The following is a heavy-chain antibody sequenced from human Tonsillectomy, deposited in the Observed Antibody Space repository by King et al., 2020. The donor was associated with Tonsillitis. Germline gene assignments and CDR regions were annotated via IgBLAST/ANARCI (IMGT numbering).Heavy chain of an antibody. D-gene: IGHD7-27*01. J-gene: IGHJ3*02. V-gene: IGHV1-69*01. Sequence: QLVQSGAEVKKPGSSVKVSCKASGGTFSSYAISWVRQAPVQGREWMGGIIPIFGTANYAQKFQGRVTITADESTSTAYMELSSLRSEDTAVYYCARVGSGDLSNAFDIWGQGTMVTVSS. CDR2: IIPIFGTA. CDR3: ARVGSGDLSNAFDI. CDR1: GGTFSSYA.